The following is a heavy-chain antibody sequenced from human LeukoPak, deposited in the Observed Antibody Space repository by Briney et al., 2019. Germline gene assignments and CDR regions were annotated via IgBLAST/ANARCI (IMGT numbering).Heavy chain of an antibody. D-gene: IGHD2-15*01. Sequence: SVKVSCKASGGTFSSYAISWVRQAPGQGLEWMGGIIPIFGTANYAQKFQGRVTITADESTSTAYMELSSLRSEDTAVYYCARARVVVAVTPSWFDPWGQGTLVTVSS. CDR1: GGTFSSYA. CDR3: ARARVVVAVTPSWFDP. V-gene: IGHV1-69*01. CDR2: IIPIFGTA. J-gene: IGHJ5*02.